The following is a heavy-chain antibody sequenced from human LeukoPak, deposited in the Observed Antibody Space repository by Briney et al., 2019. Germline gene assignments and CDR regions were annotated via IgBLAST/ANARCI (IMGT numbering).Heavy chain of an antibody. CDR3: ASTGYSYGSEYY. D-gene: IGHD5-18*01. CDR2: IKQDGSEK. V-gene: IGHV3-7*03. Sequence: GGSLRLSCAASGFTFSSYWMSWVRQAAGEGLEGVANIKQDGSEKYYVDSVKGRFTISRDNAKNSLYLQMNSLRAEDTAVYYCASTGYSYGSEYYWGQATLVTVSS. J-gene: IGHJ4*02. CDR1: GFTFSSYW.